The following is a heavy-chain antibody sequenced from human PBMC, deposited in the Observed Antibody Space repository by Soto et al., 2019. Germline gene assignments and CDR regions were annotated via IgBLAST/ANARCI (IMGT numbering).Heavy chain of an antibody. V-gene: IGHV4-30-4*01. CDR1: GGSISSGDYY. Sequence: SETLSLTCTVSGGSISSGDYYWSWIRQPPGKGLEWIGYIYYSGSTYYNPSLKSRATISVDTSKNQFSLKLSSVTAADTAVYYCARLYYYDSSGYWDYWGQGTLVTVSS. J-gene: IGHJ4*02. CDR3: ARLYYYDSSGYWDY. CDR2: IYYSGST. D-gene: IGHD3-22*01.